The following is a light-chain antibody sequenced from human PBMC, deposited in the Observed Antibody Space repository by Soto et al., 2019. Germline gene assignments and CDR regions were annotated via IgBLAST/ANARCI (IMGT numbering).Light chain of an antibody. CDR2: SNN. CDR1: SFNVGGNT. J-gene: IGLJ2*01. CDR3: ATWDDSLNGVV. V-gene: IGLV1-44*01. Sequence: QSVLTQPPSASGTPGLRVTISCSGSSFNVGGNTVNWYQQVTGTAPKFLINSNNQRPSGVPDRFSGSKSGTSASLAISGLQSEDEADYYCATWDDSLNGVVFGGGTKLTVL.